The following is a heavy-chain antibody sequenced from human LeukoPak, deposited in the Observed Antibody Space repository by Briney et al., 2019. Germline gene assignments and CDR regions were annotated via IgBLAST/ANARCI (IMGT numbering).Heavy chain of an antibody. V-gene: IGHV4-39*07. J-gene: IGHJ5*02. D-gene: IGHD6-19*01. CDR3: AAVASPMYNRFDP. CDR1: GVSISSSSYD. Sequence: PSETLSLTCTVSGVSISSSSYDWGWIGQPPGKGLEWIGSIYYSGSTYYNPSLKSRVTISVDTSKNQFSLKLSSVTAADTAVYYCAAVASPMYNRFDPWGQGTLVTVSS. CDR2: IYYSGST.